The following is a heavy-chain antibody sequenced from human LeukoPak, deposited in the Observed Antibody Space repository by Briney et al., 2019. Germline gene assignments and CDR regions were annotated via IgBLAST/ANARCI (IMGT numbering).Heavy chain of an antibody. Sequence: PGGSLRLSCAASGFTFSSYWMSWVRQAPGKGLEWVANIKQDGSEKYYVDSVKGRFTISRDNAKNSLYLQMNSLRAEDTAVYYCARVPGYCGGDCYFDYWGQGTLVTVSS. J-gene: IGHJ4*02. CDR1: GFTFSSYW. D-gene: IGHD2-21*02. CDR2: IKQDGSEK. CDR3: ARVPGYCGGDCYFDY. V-gene: IGHV3-7*01.